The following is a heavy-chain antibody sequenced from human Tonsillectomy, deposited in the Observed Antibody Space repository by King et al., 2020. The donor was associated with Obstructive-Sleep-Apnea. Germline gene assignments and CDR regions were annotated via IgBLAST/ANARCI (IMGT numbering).Heavy chain of an antibody. Sequence: VQLVESGGGLVQPGGSLRLSCAASGFTFSSYAMSWVRQAPGKGLEWVSAISCSGGGTYYEDSVKGRFTIARDNSKNTLYLQMNSLSAEDTAVYYCAKGLLYAPVEYGMDVWGQGTTVTVSS. J-gene: IGHJ6*02. D-gene: IGHD2-2*01. CDR3: AKGLLYAPVEYGMDV. CDR2: ISCSGGGT. CDR1: GFTFSSYA. V-gene: IGHV3-23*04.